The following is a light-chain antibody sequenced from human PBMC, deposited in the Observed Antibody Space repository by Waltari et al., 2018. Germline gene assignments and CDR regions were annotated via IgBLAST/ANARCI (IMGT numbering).Light chain of an antibody. CDR2: NNN. Sequence: QSVLTQPPSASGTPGQRVSISCSGSSSNIGGNYVYWYLQVPGTAPKLLIYNNNERPSGVSDRFSGSKSGTSASLAISALRSEDEADYYCAAWDDSLGGLVFGGGTKVTVL. CDR1: SSNIGGNY. V-gene: IGLV1-47*01. CDR3: AAWDDSLGGLV. J-gene: IGLJ2*01.